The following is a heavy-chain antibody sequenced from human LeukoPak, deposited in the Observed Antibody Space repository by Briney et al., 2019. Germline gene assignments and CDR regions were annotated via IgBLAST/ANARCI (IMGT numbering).Heavy chain of an antibody. Sequence: PSETLSLTCTVSGGSISSGDYYWSWIRQPPGKGLEWIGYIYYSGSTYYNPSLKSRVTISVDTSKNQFSLKLSSVTAADTAVYYCARVHIAAAGTRGHDDAFDIWGQGTMVTVSS. CDR1: GGSISSGDYY. D-gene: IGHD6-13*01. CDR3: ARVHIAAAGTRGHDDAFDI. J-gene: IGHJ3*02. CDR2: IYYSGST. V-gene: IGHV4-30-4*08.